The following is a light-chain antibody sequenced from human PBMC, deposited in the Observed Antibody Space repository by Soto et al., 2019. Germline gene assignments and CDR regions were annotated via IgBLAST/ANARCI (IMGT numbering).Light chain of an antibody. CDR2: ASS. Sequence: IVLTQSPGTLSLSPGERVTLSCRASQSVSASYLAWYQQKPGQAPRLLIYASSTRATGIPDRFSGSGSGTDFTLTINRVEPEDFAVYYCQYYGSSHSNTFGQGTRLEIK. V-gene: IGKV3-20*01. J-gene: IGKJ5*01. CDR3: QYYGSSHSNT. CDR1: QSVSASY.